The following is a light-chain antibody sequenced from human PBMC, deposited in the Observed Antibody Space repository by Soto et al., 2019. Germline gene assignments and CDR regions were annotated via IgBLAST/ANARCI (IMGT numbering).Light chain of an antibody. CDR1: QSIGTF. J-gene: IGKJ1*01. CDR2: TSF. CDR3: QQAFSAEWT. Sequence: QMTQSPSSLSSSVGDRVPITCRASQSIGTFLNWYKQKPGEAPNLLIHTSFTLYSGVPSRFSGTGSGTDFTLTISSLKPEDFETYFCQQAFSAEWTFGQGTKVDIK. V-gene: IGKV1-39*01.